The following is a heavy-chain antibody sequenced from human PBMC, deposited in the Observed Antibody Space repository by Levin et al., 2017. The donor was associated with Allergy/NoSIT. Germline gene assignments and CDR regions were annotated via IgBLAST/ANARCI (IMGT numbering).Heavy chain of an antibody. J-gene: IGHJ6*03. CDR3: TSCYVPYYYYYMDV. V-gene: IGHV1-69*13. CDR2: IIPIFGTA. CDR1: GGTFSSYA. Sequence: ASVKVSCKASGGTFSSYAISWVRQAPGQGLEWMGGIIPIFGTANYAQKFQGRVTITADESTSTAYMELSSLRSEDTAVYYCTSCYVPYYYYYMDVWGKGTTVTVSS. D-gene: IGHD2-2*01.